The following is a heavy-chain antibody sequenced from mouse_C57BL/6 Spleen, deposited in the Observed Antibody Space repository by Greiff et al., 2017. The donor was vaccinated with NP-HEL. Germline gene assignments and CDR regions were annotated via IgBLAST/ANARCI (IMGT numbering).Heavy chain of an antibody. CDR3: ALYYGNYEWFAY. D-gene: IGHD2-1*01. J-gene: IGHJ3*01. V-gene: IGHV1-50*01. CDR2: IDPSDSYT. CDR1: GYTFTSYW. Sequence: VQRVESGAELVKPGASVKLSCKASGYTFTSYWMQWVKQRPGQGLEWIGEIDPSDSYTNYNQKFKGKATLTVDTSSSTAYMQLSSLTSEDSAVYYCALYYGNYEWFAYWGQGTLVTVSA.